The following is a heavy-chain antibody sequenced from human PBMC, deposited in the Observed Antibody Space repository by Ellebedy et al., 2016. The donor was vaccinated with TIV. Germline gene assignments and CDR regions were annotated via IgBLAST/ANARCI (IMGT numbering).Heavy chain of an antibody. CDR3: ARTVGGTTVTTLWLDP. D-gene: IGHD4-11*01. CDR1: GYTFTSYG. CDR2: ISAYNGNT. Sequence: AASVKVSCKASGYTFTSYGISWVRQAPGQGLEWMGWISAYNGNTNYAQKLQGRVTMTTDTSTSTAYMELRSLRSDDTAVYYCARTVGGTTVTTLWLDPWGQGTLVTVSS. V-gene: IGHV1-18*01. J-gene: IGHJ5*02.